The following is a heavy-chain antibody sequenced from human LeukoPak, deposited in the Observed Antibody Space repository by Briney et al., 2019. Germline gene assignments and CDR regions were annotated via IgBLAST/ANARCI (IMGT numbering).Heavy chain of an antibody. V-gene: IGHV3-30*04. CDR1: GFTFTSYA. D-gene: IGHD3-10*01. CDR3: ARDQGATLVRGVTPYLDY. J-gene: IGHJ4*02. Sequence: GGSLRLSCEASGFTFTSYAMHWVRQAPGKGLEWVSIISYDGSDEEFADSVKGRFTISRDNAKNMVFLQMNSLRTEDTAVYYCARDQGATLVRGVTPYLDYWGQGTLVSVSS. CDR2: ISYDGSDE.